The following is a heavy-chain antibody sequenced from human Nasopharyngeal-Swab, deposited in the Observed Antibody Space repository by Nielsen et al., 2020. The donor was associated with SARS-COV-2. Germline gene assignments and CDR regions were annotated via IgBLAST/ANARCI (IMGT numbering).Heavy chain of an antibody. CDR1: GGSFSGYY. CDR3: ARRLQLWSPYYYYGMDV. D-gene: IGHD5-18*01. CDR2: INHSGST. V-gene: IGHV4-34*01. J-gene: IGHJ6*02. Sequence: SQTLSLTCSVYGGSFSGYYWSWIRQPPGKELEWIGEINHSGSTNYNPSLKSRVTISVDTSKNQFSLKLSSVTAADTAVYYCARRLQLWSPYYYYGMDVWGQGTTVTVSS.